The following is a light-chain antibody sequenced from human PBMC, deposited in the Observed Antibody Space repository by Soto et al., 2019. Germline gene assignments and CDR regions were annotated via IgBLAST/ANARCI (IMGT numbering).Light chain of an antibody. Sequence: EIGLTQAPGTLSLSPGERATLSCRASQSVTSSFLAWYQQKPGQAPRLLIYGASSRATGIPDRCSGSGSGTDFTLTISRLEPEDFAVYYCQQYGTSPPGTFGQGTKVEIK. CDR3: QQYGTSPPGT. CDR2: GAS. J-gene: IGKJ1*01. CDR1: QSVTSSF. V-gene: IGKV3-20*01.